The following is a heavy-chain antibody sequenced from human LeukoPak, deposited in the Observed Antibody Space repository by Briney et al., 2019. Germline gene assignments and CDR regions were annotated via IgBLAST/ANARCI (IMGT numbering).Heavy chain of an antibody. V-gene: IGHV3-74*01. Sequence: GGSLRLSCAVTGFTVSTYVMHWVRRAPGEGLVWVSRINHDGSDISYADSVKGRSTISRDNAKNTLYLQMNSLRADDTAIYYCVRDSNFKIDYWGQGTLVTVSS. CDR1: GFTVSTYV. CDR2: INHDGSDI. D-gene: IGHD5-24*01. CDR3: VRDSNFKIDY. J-gene: IGHJ4*02.